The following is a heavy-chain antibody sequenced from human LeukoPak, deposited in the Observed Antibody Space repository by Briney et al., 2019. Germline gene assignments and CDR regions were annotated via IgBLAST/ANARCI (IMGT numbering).Heavy chain of an antibody. V-gene: IGHV3-9*01. Sequence: GGSLRLSCAASGITFSNYWMEWVRQAPGKGLEWVSGISWNSGSIGYADSVKGRFTISRDNAKNSLYLQMNSLRAEDAALYYCAKDKRGYYDSSGYYEVYFDYWGQGTLVTVSS. D-gene: IGHD3-22*01. CDR3: AKDKRGYYDSSGYYEVYFDY. J-gene: IGHJ4*02. CDR2: ISWNSGSI. CDR1: GITFSNYW.